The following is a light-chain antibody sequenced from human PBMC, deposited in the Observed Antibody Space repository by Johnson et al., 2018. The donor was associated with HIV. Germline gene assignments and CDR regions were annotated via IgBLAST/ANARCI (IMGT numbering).Light chain of an antibody. V-gene: IGLV1-51*02. Sequence: QSVLTQPPSVSAAPGQKVTISCSGSSSNIGNNYVSWYQQLPGTAPKLLIYENNKRPSGIPDRFSGSKSGTSATLGITGLQTGDEADYYCGTWDSSLSDHNDVFGTGTKVTVL. CDR2: ENN. J-gene: IGLJ1*01. CDR3: GTWDSSLSDHNDV. CDR1: SSNIGNNY.